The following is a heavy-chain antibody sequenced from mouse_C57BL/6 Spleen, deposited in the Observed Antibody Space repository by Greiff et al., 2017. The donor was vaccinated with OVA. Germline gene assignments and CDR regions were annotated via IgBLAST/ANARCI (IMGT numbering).Heavy chain of an antibody. CDR1: GFSFNTYA. V-gene: IGHV10-1*01. J-gene: IGHJ2*01. CDR2: IRSKSNNYAT. D-gene: IGHD2-5*01. CDR3: VRHGEVTFDY. Sequence: EVKVEESGGGLVQPKGSLKLSCAASGFSFNTYAMNWVRQAPGKGLEWVARIRSKSNNYATYYADSVKDRFTISRDDSESMLYLQMNNLKTEDTAMYYCVRHGEVTFDYWGQGTTLTVSS.